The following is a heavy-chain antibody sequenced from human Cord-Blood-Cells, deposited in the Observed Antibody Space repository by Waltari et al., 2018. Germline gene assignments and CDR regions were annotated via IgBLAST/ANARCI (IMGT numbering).Heavy chain of an antibody. J-gene: IGHJ4*02. CDR3: AGGSYFHY. Sequence: QVQLVESGGGVVQPGRSLRLSCVASGFTFSRYAMHWVRQAPGKGLEWVAVISYDGSNKYYADSVKGRFTISRDNSKNTLYLQMNSLRAEDTAVYYCAGGSYFHYWGQGTLVTVSS. V-gene: IGHV3-30-3*01. CDR1: GFTFSRYA. CDR2: ISYDGSNK. D-gene: IGHD1-26*01.